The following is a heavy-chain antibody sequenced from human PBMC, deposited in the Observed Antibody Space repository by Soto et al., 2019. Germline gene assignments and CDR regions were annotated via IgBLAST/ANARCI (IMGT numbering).Heavy chain of an antibody. CDR2: IWYDGSNK. Sequence: GGSLRLSCAASGFTFSSYGMHWVRQAPGKGLEWVAVIWYDGSNKYYADSVKGRFTISRDNSKNTLYLQMNSLRAEDTAVYYCARDLSLNYYDSSGFDYWGQGTLVTISS. CDR3: ARDLSLNYYDSSGFDY. V-gene: IGHV3-33*01. D-gene: IGHD3-22*01. CDR1: GFTFSSYG. J-gene: IGHJ4*02.